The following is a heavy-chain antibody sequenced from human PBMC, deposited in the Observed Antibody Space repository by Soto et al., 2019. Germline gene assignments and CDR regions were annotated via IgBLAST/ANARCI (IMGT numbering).Heavy chain of an antibody. CDR1: GGTFSSYA. CDR3: ARDLKRYYDSSGYGYYYYRMDV. J-gene: IGHJ6*02. Sequence: SVKVSCKASGGTFSSYAISWVRQAPGQGLEWMGGIIPIFGTANYAQKFQGRVTITADESTTTAYMELSSLRSEDTAVYYCARDLKRYYDSSGYGYYYYRMDVWGQGTTVTVSS. CDR2: IIPIFGTA. V-gene: IGHV1-69*13. D-gene: IGHD3-22*01.